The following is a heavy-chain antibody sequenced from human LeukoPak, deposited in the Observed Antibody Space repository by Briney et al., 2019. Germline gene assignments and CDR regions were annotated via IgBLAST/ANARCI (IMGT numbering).Heavy chain of an antibody. Sequence: GASVKVSCKASGGTFSSYAISWVRQAPGQGLEWMGGIIPIFGTANYAQKFQGRVTITADESTSTAYMGLSSLRSEDTAVYYCATADVDTAMVIAFDIWGQGTKVTVSS. CDR2: IIPIFGTA. CDR1: GGTFSSYA. J-gene: IGHJ3*02. V-gene: IGHV1-69*13. CDR3: ATADVDTAMVIAFDI. D-gene: IGHD5-18*01.